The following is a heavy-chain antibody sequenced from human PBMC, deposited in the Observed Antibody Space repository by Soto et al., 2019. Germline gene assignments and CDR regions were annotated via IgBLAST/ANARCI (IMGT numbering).Heavy chain of an antibody. V-gene: IGHV3-30*04. CDR2: ISYDGKNK. CDR3: ARGTSGYEFLLDY. Sequence: GGSLRLSCGVSGFSFSSYAMHWVRQAPGKGLEWLAIISYDGKNKNYADSVKGRFTISSDNSKNTLYLQMNSLRAEDTAVYYCARGTSGYEFLLDYWGQGTLVTVSS. CDR1: GFSFSSYA. J-gene: IGHJ4*02. D-gene: IGHD5-12*01.